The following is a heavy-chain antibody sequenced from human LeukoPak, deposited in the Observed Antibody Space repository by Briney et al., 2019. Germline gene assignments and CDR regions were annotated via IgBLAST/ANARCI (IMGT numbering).Heavy chain of an antibody. CDR2: IVVGSGNT. D-gene: IGHD3-10*01. Sequence: SCKAXGFTFTISXXXWVRQARXXRLXWXGWIVVGSGNTNYAQKFQERVIITRDMSTTTVYMELSSLRSEDTAVYYCAGTPWFXXXTLDYWGQXTLVTXX. V-gene: IGHV1-58*02. CDR1: GFTFTISX. CDR3: AGTPWFXXXTLDY. J-gene: IGHJ4*02.